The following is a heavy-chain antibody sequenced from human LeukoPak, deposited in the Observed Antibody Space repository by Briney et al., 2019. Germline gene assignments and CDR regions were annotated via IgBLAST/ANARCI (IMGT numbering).Heavy chain of an antibody. V-gene: IGHV3-7*03. J-gene: IGHJ6*02. Sequence: GGSLRLSCTTSGFNFRAYWMGWARQAPGKGLEWVANIHQHGSKENYLDSVKGRFTISRDNAKNSLYLQMNSLRAEDTALYYCAKDRTTGYYGMDVWGQGTTVTVSS. CDR1: GFNFRAYW. CDR3: AKDRTTGYYGMDV. CDR2: IHQHGSKE. D-gene: IGHD2/OR15-2a*01.